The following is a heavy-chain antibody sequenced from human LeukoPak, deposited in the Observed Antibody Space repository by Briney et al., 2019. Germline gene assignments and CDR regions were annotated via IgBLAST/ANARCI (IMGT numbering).Heavy chain of an antibody. CDR3: ARDLGVKSVGKDDSGYDSFWFDP. V-gene: IGHV3-7*01. J-gene: IGHJ5*02. CDR2: IKQDGSEK. D-gene: IGHD5-12*01. Sequence: EGSLRLSCAASGFTFSSYWMSWVRQAPGKGLEWVANIKQDGSEKYYVDSVKGRFTISRDNAKNSLYLQMNSLRAEDTAVYYCARDLGVKSVGKDDSGYDSFWFDPWGQGTLVTVSS. CDR1: GFTFSSYW.